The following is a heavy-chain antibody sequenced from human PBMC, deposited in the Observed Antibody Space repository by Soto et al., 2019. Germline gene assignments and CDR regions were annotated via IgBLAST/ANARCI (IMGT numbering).Heavy chain of an antibody. V-gene: IGHV4-59*01. J-gene: IGHJ5*02. CDR2: IYYSGST. CDR3: ARDGATGEENWFDP. CDR1: GGSISSYY. D-gene: IGHD4-17*01. Sequence: QVQLQESGPGLVKPSETLSLTCTVSGGSISSYYWSWIRQPPGKGLEWIGYIYYSGSTNYNPSLKSRGTISVDTSKNQFSLKLSSVTAADTAVYYCARDGATGEENWFDPWGQGTLVTVSS.